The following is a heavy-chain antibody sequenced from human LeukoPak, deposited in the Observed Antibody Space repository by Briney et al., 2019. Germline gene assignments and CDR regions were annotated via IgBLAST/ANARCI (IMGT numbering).Heavy chain of an antibody. Sequence: GGSLRLSCAASGFTITNARMGWVRQAPGKGLQRVGLIKSKIDGGTTDFAAPVKGRFTISIDDSKHTLYLQMNSPKSEDTGVYYCTTGYGHSDFDYWGQGTLVTVSS. J-gene: IGHJ4*02. CDR1: GFTITNAR. D-gene: IGHD3-3*02. V-gene: IGHV3-15*01. CDR3: TTGYGHSDFDY. CDR2: IKSKIDGGTT.